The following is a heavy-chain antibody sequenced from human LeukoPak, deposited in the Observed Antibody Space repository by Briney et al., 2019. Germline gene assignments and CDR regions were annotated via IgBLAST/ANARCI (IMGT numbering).Heavy chain of an antibody. J-gene: IGHJ4*02. Sequence: GGSRRFPCAASGCTSVDYGMSGVRHPPGRGLGGVSGFNWNGGSTAYAASLKGRFTIYRDNAKNSLYLQMNSLRAEDTALYYCARGGGGYCSGGSCYTYYFDYWGQGTLVTVSS. CDR2: FNWNGGST. CDR3: ARGGGGYCSGGSCYTYYFDY. V-gene: IGHV3-20*04. CDR1: GCTSVDYG. D-gene: IGHD2-15*01.